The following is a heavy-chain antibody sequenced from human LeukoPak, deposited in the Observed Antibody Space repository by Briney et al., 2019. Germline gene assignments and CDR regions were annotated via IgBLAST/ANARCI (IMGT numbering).Heavy chain of an antibody. CDR3: AARPGELAVPFDY. J-gene: IGHJ4*02. CDR2: ISGSGDIT. V-gene: IGHV3-23*01. CDR1: GFTFRTHA. D-gene: IGHD3-10*01. Sequence: GWSLTVSCRASGFTFRTHAMTWVRQAPGKGLEYVSLISGSGDITYFPPSLKDRFNISRHNSNNTLYLQLHSLRAEDTAVYYCAARPGELAVPFDYWGQGTLVTVSS.